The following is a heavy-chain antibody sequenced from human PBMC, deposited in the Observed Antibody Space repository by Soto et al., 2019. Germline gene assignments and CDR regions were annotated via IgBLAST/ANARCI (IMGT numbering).Heavy chain of an antibody. D-gene: IGHD2-2*01. Sequence: GASVKVSCKASGYTFTSYGISWVRQAPGQGLEWMGWISAYSGNTNYAQKLQGRVTMTTDTSTSTAYMELRSLRSDDTAVYYCARDLVVVVPAAISDYWGQGTLVTVSS. CDR3: ARDLVVVVPAAISDY. CDR1: GYTFTSYG. J-gene: IGHJ4*02. V-gene: IGHV1-18*01. CDR2: ISAYSGNT.